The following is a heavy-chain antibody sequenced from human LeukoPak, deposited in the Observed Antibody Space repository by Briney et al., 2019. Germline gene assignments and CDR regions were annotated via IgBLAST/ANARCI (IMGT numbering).Heavy chain of an antibody. CDR3: ARDLGYYYDSSKPNWFDP. V-gene: IGHV4-59*01. CDR2: IYYSGST. J-gene: IGHJ5*02. CDR1: GGSISSYY. Sequence: SETLSLTCTVSGGSISSYYWSWIRQPPGKGLEWIGYIYYSGSTNYNPSLKSRVTISVDTSKNQFSLKLSSVTAADTAVYYCARDLGYYYDSSKPNWFDPWGQGTLVTVSS. D-gene: IGHD3-22*01.